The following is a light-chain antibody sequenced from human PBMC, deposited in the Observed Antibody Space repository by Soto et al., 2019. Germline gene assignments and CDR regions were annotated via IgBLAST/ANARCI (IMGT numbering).Light chain of an antibody. CDR2: EVS. CDR1: SSDVCGYNY. CDR3: SSYTSSSTPVV. J-gene: IGLJ2*01. V-gene: IGLV2-14*01. Sequence: QSALTQPASVSGSPGQSITISCTGTSSDVCGYNYVSWYQQHPGKAPKLMIYEVSNRPSGVSNRFSGSKSGNTASLTISGLKAEDEADYYCSSYTSSSTPVVFGGGTKLTVL.